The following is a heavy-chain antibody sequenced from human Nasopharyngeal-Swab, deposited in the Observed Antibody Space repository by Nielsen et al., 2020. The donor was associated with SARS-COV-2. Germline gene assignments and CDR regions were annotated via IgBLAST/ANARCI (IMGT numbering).Heavy chain of an antibody. CDR2: IKAGNGDT. J-gene: IGHJ4*02. Sequence: ASVKVYCKDSGYIFTSYGMHWMGQAPGQRLEWMGWIKAGNGDTTYLQKFQGRVTMTRDTSESTAYMELRGLRSEDTAVYYCATIDYGDYWGQGTLVTVSS. D-gene: IGHD3-16*02. CDR3: ATIDYGDY. CDR1: GYIFTSYG. V-gene: IGHV1-3*01.